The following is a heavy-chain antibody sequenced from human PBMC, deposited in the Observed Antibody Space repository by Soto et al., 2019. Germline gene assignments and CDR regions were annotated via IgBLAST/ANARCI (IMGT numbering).Heavy chain of an antibody. CDR3: AKALRGYCSSTSCSNYGMDV. D-gene: IGHD2-2*01. CDR1: GFTFSSYA. CDR2: ISGSGGST. Sequence: HPXGSLRLSCSASGFTFSSYAMSWVRQAPGKGLEWVSAISGSGGSTYYADSVKGRFTISRDNSKNTLYLQMNSLRAEDTAVYYCAKALRGYCSSTSCSNYGMDVWGQGTTVTVSS. J-gene: IGHJ6*02. V-gene: IGHV3-23*01.